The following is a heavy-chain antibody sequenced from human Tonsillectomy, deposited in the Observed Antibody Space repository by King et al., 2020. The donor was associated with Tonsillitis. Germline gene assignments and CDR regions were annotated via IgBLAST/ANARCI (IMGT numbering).Heavy chain of an antibody. CDR1: GFSFSNNW. CDR3: VKDSSGSY. Sequence: VQLVESGGGLVQPGGSLRLSCAASGFSFSNNWMQWVRQAPGKGLVGVSRINDDGSTTLYADSVKGRFTVSRDNAKNTLYLQMISLRAEDTAVYYCVKDSSGSYWGQGTLVTVSS. D-gene: IGHD3-22*01. J-gene: IGHJ4*02. V-gene: IGHV3-74*03. CDR2: INDDGSTT.